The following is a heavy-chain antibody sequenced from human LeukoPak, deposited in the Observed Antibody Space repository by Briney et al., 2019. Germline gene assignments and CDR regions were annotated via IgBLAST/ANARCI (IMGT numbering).Heavy chain of an antibody. CDR3: ARDGTSTDDY. Sequence: ASVRVSCKTSGCTFSNFGINWVRQAPGQGLEWMAWISGNNDNPNYGQKFQGRFTVTTDSSTSTAYMELRNLRSDDTAVYYCARDGTSTDDYWGQGTLVTVSS. CDR1: GCTFSNFG. J-gene: IGHJ4*02. V-gene: IGHV1-18*01. D-gene: IGHD2-2*01. CDR2: ISGNNDNP.